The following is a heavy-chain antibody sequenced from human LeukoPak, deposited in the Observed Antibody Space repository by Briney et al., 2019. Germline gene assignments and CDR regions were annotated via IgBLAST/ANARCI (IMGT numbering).Heavy chain of an antibody. V-gene: IGHV4-34*01. CDR3: ARGFNHCGGDCYSGFDI. Sequence: PSETLSLTCAVYGGSFSGYYWSWIRQPPGKGLEWIGEINHSGSTNYNPSLKSRVTISVDTSKNQFSLKLSSVTAADTAVYYCARGFNHCGGDCYSGFDIWGQGTMVTVSS. J-gene: IGHJ3*02. D-gene: IGHD2-21*02. CDR2: INHSGST. CDR1: GGSFSGYY.